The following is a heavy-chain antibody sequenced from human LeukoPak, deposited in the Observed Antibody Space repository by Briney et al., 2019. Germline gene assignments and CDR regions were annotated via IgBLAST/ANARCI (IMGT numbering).Heavy chain of an antibody. CDR3: ARGWFGGYYYMDV. D-gene: IGHD3-10*01. Sequence: GGSLRLSCAASGFTFSNYGMHWVRQAPGKGLEWVAFIRYDGTSKYYADSVKGRFTISRDNSKNTLYLQMNSLRPDDTAVYYCARGWFGGYYYMDVWGKGTTVTVSS. CDR1: GFTFSNYG. V-gene: IGHV3-30*02. CDR2: IRYDGTSK. J-gene: IGHJ6*03.